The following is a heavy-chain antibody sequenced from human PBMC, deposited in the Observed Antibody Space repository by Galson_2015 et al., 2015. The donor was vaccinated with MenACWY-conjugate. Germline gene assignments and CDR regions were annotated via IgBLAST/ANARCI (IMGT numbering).Heavy chain of an antibody. D-gene: IGHD1-26*01. CDR2: ISGSGGST. CDR1: GFTFSSYA. J-gene: IGHJ4*02. CDR3: AKDMGALGGSDY. V-gene: IGHV3-23*01. Sequence: SLRLSCAASGFTFSSYAMSWVRQAPGKGLEWVSAISGSGGSTYYADSVKGRFTISRDNSKNTLYLQMNSLRAEDTAVYYCAKDMGALGGSDYWGQGTLFTVSS.